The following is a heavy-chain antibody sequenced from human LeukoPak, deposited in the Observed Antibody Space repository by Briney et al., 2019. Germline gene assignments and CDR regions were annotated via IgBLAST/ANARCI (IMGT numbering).Heavy chain of an antibody. J-gene: IGHJ4*02. CDR1: GFTFSNYA. V-gene: IGHV3-23*01. Sequence: GGSLRLSCAASGFTFSNYAMSWVRQAPGKGLEWVSAIRGGGGRTYYADSVKGRFIISRDNSKNTLYLQMNSLRAEDTAVYYCAKDLKWALLPYYFDYWGQGTLVTVSS. D-gene: IGHD1-26*01. CDR2: IRGGGGRT. CDR3: AKDLKWALLPYYFDY.